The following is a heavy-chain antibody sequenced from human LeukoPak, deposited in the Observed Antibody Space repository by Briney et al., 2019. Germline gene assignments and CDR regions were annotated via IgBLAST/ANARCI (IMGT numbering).Heavy chain of an antibody. D-gene: IGHD6-13*01. V-gene: IGHV4-59*01. CDR2: IYYSGST. CDR1: GGSISSYY. Sequence: PSETLSLTCTVSGGSISSYYWSWIRQPPGKGLEWIGYIYYSGSTNYNPSLKSRVTISVDTSKNQFSLKLSSVTAADTAVYYCARGRSWPGGGKDFDYWGQGTLVTVSS. CDR3: ARGRSWPGGGKDFDY. J-gene: IGHJ4*02.